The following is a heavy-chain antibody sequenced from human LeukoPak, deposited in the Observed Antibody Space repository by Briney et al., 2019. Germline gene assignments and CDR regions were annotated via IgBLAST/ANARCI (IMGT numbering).Heavy chain of an antibody. CDR2: INHSGST. Sequence: SETLSLTCAVSGGSFSGYYWSWIRQPPGKGLEWIGEINHSGSTNYNPSLKSRVTISLDTSKKQFSLELSSVTAADTAVYYCARGDYDILTGTSWYFDLWGRGTLVTVSS. CDR3: ARGDYDILTGTSWYFDL. CDR1: GGSFSGYY. V-gene: IGHV4-34*01. J-gene: IGHJ2*01. D-gene: IGHD3-9*01.